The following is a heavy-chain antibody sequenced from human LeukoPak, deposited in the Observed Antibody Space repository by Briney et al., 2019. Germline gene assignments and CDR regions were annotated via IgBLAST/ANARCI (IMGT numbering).Heavy chain of an antibody. D-gene: IGHD3-10*01. Sequence: PGGSLRLSCAATGFTVSSNYMNWVRQAPGKGLVWVSLINPSGSFTTYADSVKGRFTISRDNAKNRLYMQMNSLRVEDTAVYYCARDMIRGVANNWGQGALVTVSS. J-gene: IGHJ4*02. CDR3: ARDMIRGVANN. CDR1: GFTVSSNY. CDR2: INPSGSFT. V-gene: IGHV3-74*01.